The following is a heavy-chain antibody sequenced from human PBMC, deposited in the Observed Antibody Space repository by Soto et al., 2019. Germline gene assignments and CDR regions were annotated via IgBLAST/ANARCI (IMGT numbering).Heavy chain of an antibody. Sequence: EVQLVESGGGLVQPGGSLRLSCAASGFSFSSYWMHWVRQAPEKGLEWVSRIDNEGTGTSYADSARGRFTFSRDNAKNTLYLQMSSLRPEDTAVYYCTRLGGGHYFDSWGRGTLVTVSS. J-gene: IGHJ4*02. V-gene: IGHV3-74*01. CDR1: GFSFSSYW. D-gene: IGHD2-15*01. CDR3: TRLGGGHYFDS. CDR2: IDNEGTGT.